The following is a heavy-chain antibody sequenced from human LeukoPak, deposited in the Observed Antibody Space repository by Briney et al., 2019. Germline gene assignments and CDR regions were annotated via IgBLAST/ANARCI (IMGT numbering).Heavy chain of an antibody. Sequence: ASVKVSCKASGYTFTGYYMHWVRQAPGQGLEWMGWINPNSGGTNYAQKFQGRVTMTRDTSISTAYMELSRLRSDDTAVYYCARVGSPLQNDWGYYYYYYYMDVWGKGTTVTVSS. J-gene: IGHJ6*03. D-gene: IGHD3-9*01. CDR2: INPNSGGT. CDR3: ARVGSPLQNDWGYYYYYYYMDV. V-gene: IGHV1-2*02. CDR1: GYTFTGYY.